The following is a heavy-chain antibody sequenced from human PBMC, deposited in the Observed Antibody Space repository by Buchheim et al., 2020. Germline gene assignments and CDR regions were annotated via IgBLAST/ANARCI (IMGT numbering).Heavy chain of an antibody. D-gene: IGHD5-24*01. CDR1: GFTFSSYG. Sequence: QVQLVESGGGVVQPGRSLRLSCAASGFTFSSYGMHWVRQAPGKGLEWVAVISYDGSNKYYADSVKGRFTISRDNSKNTLYLQMNSLRAEDTAVYYCARGLEKHPYYYYGMDVWGQGTT. J-gene: IGHJ6*02. CDR2: ISYDGSNK. V-gene: IGHV3-30*03. CDR3: ARGLEKHPYYYYGMDV.